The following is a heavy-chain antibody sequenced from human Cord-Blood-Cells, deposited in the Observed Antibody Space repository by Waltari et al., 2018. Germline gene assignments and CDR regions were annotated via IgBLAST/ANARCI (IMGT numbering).Heavy chain of an antibody. Sequence: QVQLQESGPGLVKPSETLSLTCAVSGYSISSGYYWGWIRQPPGKGLEWIGSIYHSGSTYYHPSLKSRVTIAVDTSKNQFSLTLSSVTAADTAVYYCAGVPLLTGASDYWGQGTLVTVSS. CDR2: IYHSGST. CDR1: GYSISSGYY. J-gene: IGHJ4*02. V-gene: IGHV4-38-2*01. CDR3: AGVPLLTGASDY. D-gene: IGHD1-20*01.